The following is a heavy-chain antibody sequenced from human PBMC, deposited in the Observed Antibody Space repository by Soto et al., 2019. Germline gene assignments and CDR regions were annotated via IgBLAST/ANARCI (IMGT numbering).Heavy chain of an antibody. Sequence: EASVQVSCKASGYTFTSYGISWVRQAPGQGLEWMGWISAYNGNTNYAQKLQDRVTMTTDTSTSTAYMELRSLRSDDTAVYYCARVWFGGFSANWFDPWGQGTLVTVSS. J-gene: IGHJ5*02. CDR3: ARVWFGGFSANWFDP. CDR1: GYTFTSYG. V-gene: IGHV1-18*01. CDR2: ISAYNGNT. D-gene: IGHD3-10*01.